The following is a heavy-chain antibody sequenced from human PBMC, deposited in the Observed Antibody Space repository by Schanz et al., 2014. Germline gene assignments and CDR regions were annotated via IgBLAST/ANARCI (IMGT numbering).Heavy chain of an antibody. CDR1: GFTFSSYG. Sequence: QVQLVESGGGVVQPGRSLRLSCAVSGFTFSSYGMHWVRQAPGKGLEWVALISYDGSNKHYADSVKGRFTISRDNSKKTPYVQMNSLRAEDTAVYYCARDRPSGYALDFWGQGTLVTVSS. CDR3: ARDRPSGYALDF. J-gene: IGHJ4*02. D-gene: IGHD5-12*01. CDR2: ISYDGSNK. V-gene: IGHV3-30*03.